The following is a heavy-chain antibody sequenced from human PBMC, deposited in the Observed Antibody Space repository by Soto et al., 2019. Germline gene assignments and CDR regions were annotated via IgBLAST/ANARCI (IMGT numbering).Heavy chain of an antibody. CDR3: ARHRYSGYDLGSSRLLIDY. Sequence: GESLKISCKGSGYSFTSYWISWVRQMPGKGLEWMGRIDPSDSYTNYSPSFQGHVTISADKSISTAYLQWSSLKASDTAMYYCARHRYSGYDLGSSRLLIDYWGQGTLVTVS. D-gene: IGHD5-12*01. V-gene: IGHV5-10-1*01. CDR1: GYSFTSYW. CDR2: IDPSDSYT. J-gene: IGHJ4*02.